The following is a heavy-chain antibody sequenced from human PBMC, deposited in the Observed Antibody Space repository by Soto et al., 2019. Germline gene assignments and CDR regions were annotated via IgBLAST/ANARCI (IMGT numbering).Heavy chain of an antibody. Sequence: LRLSCVASGFTFSSYAMHWVRQAPGKGLEWVAVISYDGRNKNYADSVKGRSSISRDNSKNTLFLQMISLRGDDTALYYCARAPPKTSSSWYYFDSWGQGILVTVSS. D-gene: IGHD6-13*01. CDR3: ARAPPKTSSSWYYFDS. CDR2: ISYDGRNK. J-gene: IGHJ4*02. V-gene: IGHV3-30*04. CDR1: GFTFSSYA.